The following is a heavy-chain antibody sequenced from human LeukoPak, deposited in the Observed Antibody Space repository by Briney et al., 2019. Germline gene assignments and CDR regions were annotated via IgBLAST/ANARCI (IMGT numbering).Heavy chain of an antibody. CDR3: ATEGSFDY. Sequence: GGSLRPSCAASGFTFSSYGMSWVRQAPGKGLEWVSSISSSGGNTYYADSVKGRFTISRDNSKNTLYLQMNSLRAEDAAVYYCATEGSFDYWGHGTLVTVSS. V-gene: IGHV3-23*01. J-gene: IGHJ4*01. CDR1: GFTFSSYG. CDR2: ISSSGGNT.